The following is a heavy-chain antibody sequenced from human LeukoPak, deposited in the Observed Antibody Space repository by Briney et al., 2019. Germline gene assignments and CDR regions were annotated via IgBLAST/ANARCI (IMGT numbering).Heavy chain of an antibody. D-gene: IGHD1-1*01. J-gene: IGHJ6*03. V-gene: IGHV3-9*01. CDR1: GFPFDEYD. CDR2: LSWNSGSI. CDR3: AKDRSKTGLYYYMDV. Sequence: GRSLTLSCAASGFPFDEYDMHWVRHAPGKGLEWVSSLSWNSGSIAYAGSVKGRFTVSRDNAKSSLHLQMNSLRPEDTALYYCAKDRSKTGLYYYMDVWGKGTTVTVSS.